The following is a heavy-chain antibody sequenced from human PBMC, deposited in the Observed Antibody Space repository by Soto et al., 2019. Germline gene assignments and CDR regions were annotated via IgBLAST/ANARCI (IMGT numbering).Heavy chain of an antibody. CDR2: INHSGST. Sequence: SETLSLTCAVYGGSFSGYYWSWIRQPPGKGLEWIGEINHSGSTNYNPSLKSRVTISVDTSKNQVSLKLSSVTAADTAVYYCARGAALELQLAYYFDYWGQGTLVTVSS. CDR3: ARGAALELQLAYYFDY. D-gene: IGHD1-7*01. J-gene: IGHJ4*02. V-gene: IGHV4-34*01. CDR1: GGSFSGYY.